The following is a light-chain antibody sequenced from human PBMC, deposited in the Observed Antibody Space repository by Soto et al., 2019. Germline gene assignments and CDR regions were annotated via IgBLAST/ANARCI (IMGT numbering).Light chain of an antibody. CDR1: QSVLYSSNNKNY. CDR2: WAS. V-gene: IGKV4-1*01. Sequence: DIVMTQSPDSLAVSLGERATINCKSSQSVLYSSNNKNYLAWYQQKPGQPPKLLIYWASTRESGVPDRFSGSGSGTDFTLTISSLQAEDVAVYYCQQYYSTPRTFGQGTTGDIK. J-gene: IGKJ1*01. CDR3: QQYYSTPRT.